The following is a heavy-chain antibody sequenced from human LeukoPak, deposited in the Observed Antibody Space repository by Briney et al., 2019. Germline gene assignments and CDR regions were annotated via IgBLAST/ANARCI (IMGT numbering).Heavy chain of an antibody. Sequence: SQTLSLTCTVSGGSISSGGYYWSWIRQHPGKGLERIGYIYYSGSTYYNPSLKSRVTISVDTSKNQFSLKLSSVTAADTAVYYCARGKGIAAAGTRWFDPWGQGTLVTVPS. CDR2: IYYSGST. V-gene: IGHV4-31*03. CDR3: ARGKGIAAAGTRWFDP. J-gene: IGHJ5*02. CDR1: GGSISSGGYY. D-gene: IGHD6-13*01.